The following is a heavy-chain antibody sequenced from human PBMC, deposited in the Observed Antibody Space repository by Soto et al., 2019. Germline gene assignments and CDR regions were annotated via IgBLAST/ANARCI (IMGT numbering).Heavy chain of an antibody. CDR2: IYTSGTA. CDR3: ARDFDSSSWYRLDH. CDR1: GGSIRTYY. V-gene: IGHV4-4*07. Sequence: SETLSLTCTVSGGSIRTYYWSWIRQPAGKGLEWIGRIYTSGTANYSPSLKGRVIMAVDTAKNQLSLKVTSVTAADTAVYYCARDFDSSSWYRLDHWGQGTLVTVSS. J-gene: IGHJ4*02. D-gene: IGHD6-13*01.